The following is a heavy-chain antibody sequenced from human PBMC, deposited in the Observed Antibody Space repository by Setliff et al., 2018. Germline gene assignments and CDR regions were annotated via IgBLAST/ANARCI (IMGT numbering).Heavy chain of an antibody. V-gene: IGHV4-61*10. D-gene: IGHD3-22*01. CDR1: GASITSGGFY. CDR3: ARDSALHSYHYDSSGYLDY. J-gene: IGHJ4*02. CDR2: IYSSGST. Sequence: SETLSLTCSVSGASITSGGFYWTWIRQPAGKGLEWIGYIYSSGSTNYNPSLKSRVTISVDRPKNQFSLKLSSVTAADTGVYYCARDSALHSYHYDSSGYLDYWGQGALVTVS.